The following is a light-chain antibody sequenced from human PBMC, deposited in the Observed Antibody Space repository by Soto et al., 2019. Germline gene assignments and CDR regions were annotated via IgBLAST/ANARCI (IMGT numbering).Light chain of an antibody. V-gene: IGKV1-5*01. CDR3: QQYNSYPT. CDR1: QSISSW. J-gene: IGKJ1*01. Sequence: GYRVPIPCRASQSISSWLAWYQQKPGKAPKLLIYDASSLESGVPSRFSGSGSGTEFTLTISSLQPDDFATYYCQQYNSYPTFGQGTKVDIK. CDR2: DAS.